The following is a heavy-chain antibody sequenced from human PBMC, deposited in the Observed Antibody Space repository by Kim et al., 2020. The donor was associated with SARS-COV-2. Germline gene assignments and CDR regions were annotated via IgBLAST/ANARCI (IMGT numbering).Heavy chain of an antibody. D-gene: IGHD6-6*01. V-gene: IGHV2-70*01. J-gene: IGHJ2*01. CDR1: GFSLSTSGMC. CDR2: IDWDDDK. Sequence: SGPTLVNPTQTLTLTCTFSGFSLSTSGMCVSWIRQPPGKALEWLALIDWDDDKYYSTSLKTRLTISKDTSKNQVVLTMTNMDPVDTATYYCARLMYSSSGFNWYFDLWGRGTLVTVSS. CDR3: ARLMYSSSGFNWYFDL.